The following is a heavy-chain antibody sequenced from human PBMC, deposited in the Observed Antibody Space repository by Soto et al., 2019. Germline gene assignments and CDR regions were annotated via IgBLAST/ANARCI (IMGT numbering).Heavy chain of an antibody. Sequence: SETLSLTCTVACGSISSSDCRWIRKPPGQGLESIAYIYYSGNTYTNPSLKSRVTISVDTSKNQFSLKLSSVTAADTAVYYCASTYYNASSGPFDYWGQGTLVTVSS. CDR1: CGSISSSD. CDR3: ASTYYNASSGPFDY. CDR2: IYYSGNT. V-gene: IGHV4-59*12. D-gene: IGHD3-22*01. J-gene: IGHJ4*02.